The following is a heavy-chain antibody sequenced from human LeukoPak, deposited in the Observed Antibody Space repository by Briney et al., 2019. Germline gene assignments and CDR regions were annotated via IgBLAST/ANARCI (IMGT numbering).Heavy chain of an antibody. CDR1: GFTFSSNY. Sequence: GGSLRLSCAASGFTFSSNYMSWVRQAPGKGLEWVSVIYSGGSTYYADSVKGRFTISRDNSKNTLYLQMNSLRAEDTAVYYCARDHKARGQWLVKDYWGQGTLVTVSS. V-gene: IGHV3-66*01. CDR2: IYSGGST. J-gene: IGHJ4*02. CDR3: ARDHKARGQWLVKDY. D-gene: IGHD6-19*01.